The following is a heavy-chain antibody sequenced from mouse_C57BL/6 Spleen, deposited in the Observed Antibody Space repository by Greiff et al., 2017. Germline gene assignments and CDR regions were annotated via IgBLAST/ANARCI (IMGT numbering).Heavy chain of an antibody. Sequence: QVQLKESGPELVKPGASVKISCKASGYAFSSSWMNWVKQRPGKGLEWIGRIYPGDGDTNYNGKFKGKATLTADKSSSTAYMQLSSLTSEDSAVYFCARSGDYDYWGQGTTLTVSS. V-gene: IGHV1-82*01. D-gene: IGHD2-13*01. J-gene: IGHJ2*01. CDR3: ARSGDYDY. CDR2: IYPGDGDT. CDR1: GYAFSSSW.